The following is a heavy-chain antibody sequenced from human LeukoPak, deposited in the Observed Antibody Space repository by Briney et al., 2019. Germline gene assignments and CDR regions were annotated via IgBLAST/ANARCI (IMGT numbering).Heavy chain of an antibody. CDR3: ARDPSGLRFLEWLPPGYYFDY. V-gene: IGHV1-46*03. J-gene: IGHJ4*02. CDR2: INPSGGST. CDR1: GYTFTSDY. D-gene: IGHD3-3*01. Sequence: ASVKVSCKASGYTFTSDYMHWVRQAPGQGLEWMGIINPSGGSTSYAQKFQGRVTMTRDTSTSTVYMELSSLRSEDTAVYYCARDPSGLRFLEWLPPGYYFDYWGQGTLVTVSS.